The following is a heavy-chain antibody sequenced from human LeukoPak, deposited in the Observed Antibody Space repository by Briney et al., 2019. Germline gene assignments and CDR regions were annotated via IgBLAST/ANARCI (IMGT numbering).Heavy chain of an antibody. CDR3: AIQHRIAAAGTGWFDP. CDR2: IYPGDSDT. CDR1: GYSFTSYW. J-gene: IGHJ5*02. V-gene: IGHV5-51*01. D-gene: IGHD6-13*01. Sequence: GESLKISCKGSGYSFTSYWIGWVRQMPGKGLEWMGIIYPGDSDTRYSPSFQGQVTISADKSISTAYLQWSSLKASDTAMYYCAIQHRIAAAGTGWFDPWGQGTLVTVSS.